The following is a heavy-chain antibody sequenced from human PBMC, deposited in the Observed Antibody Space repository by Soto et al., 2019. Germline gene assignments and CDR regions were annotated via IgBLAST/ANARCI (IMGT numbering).Heavy chain of an antibody. CDR3: ARRNDFWSGRYYYYYGMDV. CDR1: GFTFSSYG. J-gene: IGHJ6*02. D-gene: IGHD3-3*01. CDR2: IWYDGSNK. Sequence: QVQLVESGGGVVQPGRSLRLSCAASGFTFSSYGMHWVRQAPGKGLEWVAVIWYDGSNKYYADSVKGRFTISRDNSKNTLYLQMNSLRAEDTAVYYCARRNDFWSGRYYYYYGMDVWGQGTTVTVSS. V-gene: IGHV3-33*01.